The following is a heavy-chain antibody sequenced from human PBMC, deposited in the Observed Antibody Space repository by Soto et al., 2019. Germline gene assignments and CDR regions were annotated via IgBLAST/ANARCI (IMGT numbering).Heavy chain of an antibody. Sequence: RASLNVSFKASGYTFTIYFIILFRHSPLQWLELMGLSSAYNGNTNYAQKLQGRVTMTTDTSTSTAYMELRSLRSDDTDVYYCARVPHPTTYHDLLELEQWGKRNLVTVSS. CDR1: GYTFTIYF. D-gene: IGHD3-9*01. J-gene: IGHJ4*02. CDR3: ARVPHPTTYHDLLELEQ. CDR2: SSAYNGNT. V-gene: IGHV1-18*01.